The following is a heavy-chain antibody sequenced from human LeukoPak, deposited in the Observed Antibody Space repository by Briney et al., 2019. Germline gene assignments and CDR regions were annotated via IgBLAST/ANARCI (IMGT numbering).Heavy chain of an antibody. CDR2: INPNSGGT. D-gene: IGHD3-22*01. CDR1: GYTFTGYY. J-gene: IGHJ4*02. CDR3: AKPHYYYDSSGYGY. Sequence: GASVKVSCKASGYTFTGYYMHWVRQAPGQGLEWMGWINPNSGGTNYAQKFQGRVTMTRDTSISTAYMELSRLRSDDTAAYYCAKPHYYYDSSGYGYWGQGTLVTVSS. V-gene: IGHV1-2*02.